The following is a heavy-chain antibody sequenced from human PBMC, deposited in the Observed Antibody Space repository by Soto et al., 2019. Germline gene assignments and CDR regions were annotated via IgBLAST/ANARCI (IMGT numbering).Heavy chain of an antibody. J-gene: IGHJ4*02. V-gene: IGHV4-39*01. CDR2: IYYSGST. CDR1: GGSISSSSYY. Sequence: PSETLSLTCTVSGGSISSSSYYWGWIRQPPGKGLEWIGSIYYSGSTYYNPSLKSRVTISVDTSKNQFSLKLSSVTAADTAVYYCARILVPAAIRGDYYCNYWGQGTLVNVSS. CDR3: ARILVPAAIRGDYYCNY. D-gene: IGHD2-2*01.